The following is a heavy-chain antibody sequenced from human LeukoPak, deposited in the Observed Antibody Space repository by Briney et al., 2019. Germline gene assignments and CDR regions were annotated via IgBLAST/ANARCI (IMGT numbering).Heavy chain of an antibody. Sequence: GGSLRLSCAASGFTFSTYWMSWVRQAPGKGLERVANIDEDGSERYYVDSVKGRFTISRDNAKNSLYLQVNSLRADDTAVYYCARGGAPGTADYWGQGTLVTVSS. J-gene: IGHJ4*02. CDR3: ARGGAPGTADY. V-gene: IGHV3-7*04. CDR1: GFTFSTYW. CDR2: IDEDGSER. D-gene: IGHD6-13*01.